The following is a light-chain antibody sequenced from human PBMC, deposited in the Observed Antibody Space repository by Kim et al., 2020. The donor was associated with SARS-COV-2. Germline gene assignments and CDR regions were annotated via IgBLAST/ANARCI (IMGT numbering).Light chain of an antibody. J-gene: IGKJ3*01. CDR1: QGISNF. V-gene: IGKV1-27*01. CDR2: AAS. CDR3: QKYDRAPVT. Sequence: DLQMTQSPSSLSASVGDRVTITCRASQGISNFLAWYQQKPGKVPKLLIYAASTLQSGVPSRFSGSGSGTDFTLTISSLQPEDVASDYCQKYDRAPVTFGPGTKVDIK.